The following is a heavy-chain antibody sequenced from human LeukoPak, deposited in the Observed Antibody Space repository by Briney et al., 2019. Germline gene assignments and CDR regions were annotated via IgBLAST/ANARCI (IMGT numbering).Heavy chain of an antibody. D-gene: IGHD1-26*01. CDR2: IKQDGSEK. Sequence: GGSLRLSCAASGFTFSSYWMRWVRQAPGKGLEWVANIKQDGSEKYYVDSVKGRFTISRDNAKNSLYLQMNSLRAEDTAVYYCARDRRSQWELPGGVDYWGQGTLVTVSS. J-gene: IGHJ4*02. V-gene: IGHV3-7*01. CDR3: ARDRRSQWELPGGVDY. CDR1: GFTFSSYW.